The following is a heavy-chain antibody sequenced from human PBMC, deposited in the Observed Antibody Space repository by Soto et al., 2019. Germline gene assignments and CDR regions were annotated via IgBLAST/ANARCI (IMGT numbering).Heavy chain of an antibody. CDR1: GVTFNSHI. D-gene: IGHD2-8*01. CDR3: ARSSDIVLMIYATVDS. J-gene: IGHJ4*02. Sequence: GGSRRRSCTASGVTFNSHIMNWLGQAPGKGLEWVSSISFDSDHVYYADSVRGRFTISRDNAENSVYLQMNSLRAEDTAVYYCARSSDIVLMIYATVDSWGQGTLVTVSS. V-gene: IGHV3-21*01. CDR2: ISFDSDHV.